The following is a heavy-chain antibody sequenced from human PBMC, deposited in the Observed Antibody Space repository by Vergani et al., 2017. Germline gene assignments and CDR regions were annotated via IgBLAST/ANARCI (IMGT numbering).Heavy chain of an antibody. V-gene: IGHV3-15*05. CDR1: GFSFPGYA. J-gene: IGHJ6*02. D-gene: IGHD1-1*01. CDR2: IKSKTDGGTT. CDR3: TTHYWNVRHRYFYYGMDV. Sequence: EVQLLESGGGLVQPGGSLRLSCEASGFSFPGYAMSWVRQAPGKGLEWVGRIKSKTDGGTTDYAAPVKGRFTISRDDSKNTLYLQVSSLKTEDTALYYCTTHYWNVRHRYFYYGMDVWGQGTTVTVSS.